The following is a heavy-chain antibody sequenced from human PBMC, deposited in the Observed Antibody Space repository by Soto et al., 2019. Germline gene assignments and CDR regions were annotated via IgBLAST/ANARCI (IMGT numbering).Heavy chain of an antibody. CDR3: ERGYTPKIIDY. V-gene: IGHV4-39*01. CDR2: IYYNGST. CDR1: GGSIRFSNYY. J-gene: IGHJ4*02. Sequence: PSETLSLTCTLSGGSIRFSNYYWGWIRQSPGKGLEWIGNIYYNGSTYYNPSLKSRVTISVDTSKNQFPLSLRSVTAADTAVYCCERGYTPKIIDYWGQGTLVTVSS. D-gene: IGHD5-12*01.